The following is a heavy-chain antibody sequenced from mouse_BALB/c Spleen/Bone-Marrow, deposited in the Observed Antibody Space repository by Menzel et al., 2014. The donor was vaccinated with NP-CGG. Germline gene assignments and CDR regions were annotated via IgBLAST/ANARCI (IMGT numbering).Heavy chain of an antibody. CDR3: ARPDYYGYLNY. J-gene: IGHJ2*01. V-gene: IGHV4-1*02. CDR1: GFDFSRYW. D-gene: IGHD1-1*01. Sequence: EVQLQQSGGGLVQPGGSLKLSCAASGFDFSRYWVSWVRQAPGKGLEWIGEINPDSRTINYSPSLKDKFIISRDNAKNTLYLRLNKVRSEDTALYYCARPDYYGYLNYWGQGTTLTVSS. CDR2: INPDSRTI.